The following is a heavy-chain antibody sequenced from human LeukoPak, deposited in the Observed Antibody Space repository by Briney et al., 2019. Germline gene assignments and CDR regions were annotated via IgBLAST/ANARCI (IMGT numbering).Heavy chain of an antibody. CDR1: GFTFSSFI. CDR3: AKDPYTTTVTTRPDY. CDR2: VSNDGGNK. Sequence: PGGSLRLSCVASGFTFSSFIMHWVRQAPGKGLEWVTVVSNDGGNKYYVDSVQGRFTISRDNSKNTLYLQMNSLRAEDTAVYYCAKDPYTTTVTTRPDYWGQGTLVTVSS. D-gene: IGHD4-17*01. J-gene: IGHJ4*02. V-gene: IGHV3-30-3*01.